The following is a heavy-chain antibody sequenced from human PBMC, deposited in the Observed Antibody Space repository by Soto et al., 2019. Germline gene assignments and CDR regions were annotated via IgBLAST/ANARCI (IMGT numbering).Heavy chain of an antibody. Sequence: SVKVSCKASGGTFSSYAISWVRQAPGQGLEWMGGIIPIFGTANYAQKFQGRVTITADKSTSTAYMELSSLRSEDTAVYYCARSEYSPETFDYWGQGDLVTVSS. CDR2: IIPIFGTA. D-gene: IGHD6-6*01. CDR1: GGTFSSYA. J-gene: IGHJ4*02. CDR3: ARSEYSPETFDY. V-gene: IGHV1-69*06.